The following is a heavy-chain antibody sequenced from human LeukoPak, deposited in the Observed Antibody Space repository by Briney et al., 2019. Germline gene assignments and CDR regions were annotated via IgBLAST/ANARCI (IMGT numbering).Heavy chain of an antibody. J-gene: IGHJ4*02. CDR3: TTNPYDFWSGYWDSKLRY. V-gene: IGHV3-15*04. CDR1: GFTFSNAW. CDR2: IESKTDGGTT. Sequence: GGSLRLSCAASGFTFSNAWMSWVRPAPGKGLELVGRIESKTDGGTTDYAATVKGRFTISRDGSKNTQDLQMNSLNTTVTTVYYCTTNPYDFWSGYWDSKLRYWGQGTLVTVSS. D-gene: IGHD3-3*01.